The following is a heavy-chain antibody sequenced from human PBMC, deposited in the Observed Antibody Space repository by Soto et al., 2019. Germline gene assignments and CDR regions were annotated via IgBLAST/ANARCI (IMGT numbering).Heavy chain of an antibody. Sequence: GGSLRLSCAASGFTFSSYAMTWVRQAPGKGLKWVSSISFSDGGTYYADSVKGRLTISRDNSKNTLFLQMNSLRADDTAVYYCAKDQASGQGSFDSWGQGTLVTVSS. CDR2: ISFSDGGT. CDR1: GFTFSSYA. CDR3: AKDQASGQGSFDS. J-gene: IGHJ4*02. V-gene: IGHV3-23*01.